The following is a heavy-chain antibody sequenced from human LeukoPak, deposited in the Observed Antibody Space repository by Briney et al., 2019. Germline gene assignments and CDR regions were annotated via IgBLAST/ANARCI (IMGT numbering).Heavy chain of an antibody. CDR3: ARTSNGYSSGWYYYYYMDV. CDR1: EGTFSSYA. Sequence: SVKVSCKASEGTFSSYAISWVRQAPGQGLEWMGGIIPIFGTANYAQKFQGRVTITTDESTSTAYMELSSLRSEDTAVYYCARTSNGYSSGWYYYYYMDVWGKGTTVTVSS. CDR2: IIPIFGTA. D-gene: IGHD6-19*01. V-gene: IGHV1-69*05. J-gene: IGHJ6*03.